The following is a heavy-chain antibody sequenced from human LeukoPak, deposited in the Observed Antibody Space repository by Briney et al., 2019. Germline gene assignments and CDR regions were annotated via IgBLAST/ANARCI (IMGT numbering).Heavy chain of an antibody. CDR2: IYTSGRT. CDR3: ARVSYYEDMDV. J-gene: IGHJ6*03. D-gene: IGHD1-26*01. CDR1: GGSISSGSYY. Sequence: PSQTLSLTCTVSGGSISSGSYYWSWIRQPAGKGLDWIGRIYTSGRTNYSPSLKSRVTMSVHTSKNQFSLKLSSVTAAGTAVYYCARVSYYEDMDVWGKGTTVTVSS. V-gene: IGHV4-61*02.